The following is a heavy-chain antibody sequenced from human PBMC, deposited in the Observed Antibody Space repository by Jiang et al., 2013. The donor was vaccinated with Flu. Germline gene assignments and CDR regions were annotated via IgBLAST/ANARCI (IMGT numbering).Heavy chain of an antibody. Sequence: RLSCAASGFTFSSYEMNWVRQAPGKGLEWVSYISSSGSTIYYADSVKGRFTISRDNAKNSLYLQMNSLRAEDTAVYYCARYRLGAFDIWGQGTMVTVSS. V-gene: IGHV3-48*03. CDR1: GFTFSSYE. CDR2: ISSSGSTI. D-gene: IGHD5-12*01. CDR3: ARYRLGAFDI. J-gene: IGHJ3*02.